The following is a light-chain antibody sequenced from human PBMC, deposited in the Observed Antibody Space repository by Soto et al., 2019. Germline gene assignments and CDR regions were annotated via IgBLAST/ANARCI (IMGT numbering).Light chain of an antibody. V-gene: IGLV2-8*01. J-gene: IGLJ3*02. Sequence: QSALTQPASVSGSPGQSITISCTGTSSDVGGYKYVSWYQQHPGKAPKLLIYRDNQRPSGIPDRFSGSKSGTSASLDISGLQSEDEADYYCTAWDGSLNVRVFGGGTKVTVL. CDR2: RDN. CDR1: SSDVGGYKY. CDR3: TAWDGSLNVRV.